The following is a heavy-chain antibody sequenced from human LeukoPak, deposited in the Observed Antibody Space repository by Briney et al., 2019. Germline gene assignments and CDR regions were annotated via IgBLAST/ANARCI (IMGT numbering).Heavy chain of an antibody. Sequence: GESLKISCEGSGYSFSSYWIGWVRQMPGKGLEWMGIIYPDDSDTRYSPSFEGQVTISADKSISTAYLQWNSLKASDTAMYYCARMIGLGEVSPYFDYWGQGSLVTVSS. V-gene: IGHV5-51*01. CDR2: IYPDDSDT. J-gene: IGHJ4*02. D-gene: IGHD3-16*02. CDR3: ARMIGLGEVSPYFDY. CDR1: GYSFSSYW.